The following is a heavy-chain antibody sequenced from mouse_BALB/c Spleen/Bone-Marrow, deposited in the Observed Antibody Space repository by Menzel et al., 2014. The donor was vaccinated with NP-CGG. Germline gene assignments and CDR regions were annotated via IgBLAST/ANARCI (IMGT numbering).Heavy chain of an antibody. Sequence: EVKLVESGPSLVKPSQTLSLTCSVTGDSITSGYWNWIRKFPGNKLEYMGYISYSGSTYFNPSLKSRISITRDTSKNQYYLQLNSVTTEDTATYYCARLGGYGPYFDHWGQGTTLTVSS. CDR2: ISYSGST. CDR1: GDSITSGY. CDR3: ARLGGYGPYFDH. D-gene: IGHD1-1*02. J-gene: IGHJ2*01. V-gene: IGHV3-8*02.